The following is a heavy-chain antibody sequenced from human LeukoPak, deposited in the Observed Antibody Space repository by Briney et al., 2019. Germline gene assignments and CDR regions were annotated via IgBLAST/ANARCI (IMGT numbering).Heavy chain of an antibody. V-gene: IGHV3-64D*09. CDR3: AKSPSDGLDV. Sequence: GSLRLSCSASGFTISIHHMHWVRQAPGKGLEYVSTIFANGHVTSYAASVKGRFTTSRDDSKNTAYLQMSSLRPEDTAVYYCAKSPSDGLDVWGQGATVTVSS. J-gene: IGHJ6*02. CDR1: GFTISIHH. CDR2: IFANGHVT.